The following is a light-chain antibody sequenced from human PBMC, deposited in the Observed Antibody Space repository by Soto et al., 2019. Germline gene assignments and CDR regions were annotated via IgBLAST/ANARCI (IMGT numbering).Light chain of an antibody. J-gene: IGKJ2*01. CDR1: QSISSW. V-gene: IGKV1-5*03. Sequence: DIQMTQSPSTLSASVGDRVTITCRASQSISSWLAWYQQKPGKAPKLLIYKASSLESGVPSRFSGSGSGTEFTLTISSLQPDYFATYYCQQDNSYSPYTFGQGTKLEIK. CDR3: QQDNSYSPYT. CDR2: KAS.